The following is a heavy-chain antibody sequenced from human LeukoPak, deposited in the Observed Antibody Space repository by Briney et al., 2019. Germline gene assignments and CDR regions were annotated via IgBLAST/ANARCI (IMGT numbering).Heavy chain of an antibody. J-gene: IGHJ5*02. CDR2: IIPILGIA. CDR3: ARDEVGVLSGSYVGWFDP. CDR1: GGTFSSYA. D-gene: IGHD1-26*01. Sequence: SVKVSCKASGGTFSSYAISWVRQAPGQGLEWMGRIIPILGIANYAQKFQGRVTITADKSTSTAYMELSSLRSEDTAVYYYARDEVGVLSGSYVGWFDPWGQGTLVTVSS. V-gene: IGHV1-69*04.